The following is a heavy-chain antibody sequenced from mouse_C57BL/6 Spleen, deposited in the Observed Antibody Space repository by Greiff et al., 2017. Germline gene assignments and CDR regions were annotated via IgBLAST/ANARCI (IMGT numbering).Heavy chain of an antibody. J-gene: IGHJ1*03. Sequence: EVKLVESGGGLVKPGGSLKLSCAASGFTFSDYGMHWVRQAPEKGLAWVAHISSDSSTTYYADTVKGRFTISRDNANNTLFLQMSRLRSDDTAMYYCARGSGPQWYFDVWGTGTTVTVSS. CDR3: ARGSGPQWYFDV. CDR1: GFTFSDYG. D-gene: IGHD1-1*01. V-gene: IGHV5-17*01. CDR2: ISSDSSTT.